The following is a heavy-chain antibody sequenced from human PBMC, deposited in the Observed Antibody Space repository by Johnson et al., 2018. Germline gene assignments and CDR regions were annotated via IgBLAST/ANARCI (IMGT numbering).Heavy chain of an antibody. J-gene: IGHJ4*02. CDR2: IMPLFGTA. Sequence: VQLVESEAAVRRTGSSVKVSCKASGGSFRTYAFSWVRQAPGQGLQWMGGIMPLFGTATYAQKFQDRVTIAADESTNTAYITVNSLRSEDTAAYYCTRSHPPSRMTTVGASFDYWGQGTLVTVSS. CDR1: GGSFRTYA. V-gene: IGHV1-69*01. CDR3: TRSHPPSRMTTVGASFDY. D-gene: IGHD4-11*01.